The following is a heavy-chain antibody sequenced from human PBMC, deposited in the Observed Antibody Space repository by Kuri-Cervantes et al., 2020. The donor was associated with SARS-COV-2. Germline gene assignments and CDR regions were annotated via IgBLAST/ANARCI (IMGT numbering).Heavy chain of an antibody. CDR3: TTDRGKMATISRGGAFDI. V-gene: IGHV3-15*01. Sequence: GGSLRLSCAASGFTFSNAWMSWVRQAPGKGLEWVGRIKSRTDGGTTDYAAPVKGRFTISRDDSKNTLYLQMNSLKTEDTAVYYCTTDRGKMATISRGGAFDIWGQGTMVTVSS. J-gene: IGHJ3*02. CDR1: GFTFSNAW. D-gene: IGHD5-24*01. CDR2: IKSRTDGGTT.